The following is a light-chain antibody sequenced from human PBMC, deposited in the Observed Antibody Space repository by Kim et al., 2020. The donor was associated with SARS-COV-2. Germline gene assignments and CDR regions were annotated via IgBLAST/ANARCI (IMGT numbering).Light chain of an antibody. Sequence: VSPGERATLSCRASESVTSTFLAWYQQRPGQAPRLLIYGASTWASGVPDRFSGSGSGTDFTLTLSRLEPEDSAVYFCQQYGSFPSFGQGTKLEIK. V-gene: IGKV3-20*01. J-gene: IGKJ2*01. CDR2: GAS. CDR1: ESVTSTF. CDR3: QQYGSFPS.